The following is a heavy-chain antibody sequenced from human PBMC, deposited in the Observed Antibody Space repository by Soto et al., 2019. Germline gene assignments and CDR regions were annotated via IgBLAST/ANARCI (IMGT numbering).Heavy chain of an antibody. J-gene: IGHJ4*02. D-gene: IGHD6-13*01. CDR3: ARATSSWLNSIDY. Sequence: EVQLVESGGGLVQPGGSLELSCAASGFTFSSYSMNWVRQAPGKGLEWVSFISSSSTTIYYADSVKGRFTVSRDNADNSLYLQMNSLRAADTAVYYCARATSSWLNSIDYWGQGTLVTVSS. V-gene: IGHV3-48*01. CDR1: GFTFSSYS. CDR2: ISSSSTTI.